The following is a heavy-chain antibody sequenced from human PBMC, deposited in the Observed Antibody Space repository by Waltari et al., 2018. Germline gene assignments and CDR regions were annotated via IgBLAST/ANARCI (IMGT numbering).Heavy chain of an antibody. J-gene: IGHJ5*02. Sequence: QVQLQESGPGLVKPSETLSLTCTVSGYSISSGYYWGWIRQPPGKGLEWIGSIYHSGGTYSRPSLKSRVTISVDTSKNQFSLKLSSVTAADTAVYYCARALSGGDRPSWFDPWGQGTLVTVSS. CDR1: GYSISSGYY. CDR2: IYHSGGT. D-gene: IGHD3-10*01. V-gene: IGHV4-38-2*02. CDR3: ARALSGGDRPSWFDP.